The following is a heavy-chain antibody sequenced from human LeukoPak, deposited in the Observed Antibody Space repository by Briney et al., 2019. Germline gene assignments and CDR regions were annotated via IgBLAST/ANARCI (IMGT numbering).Heavy chain of an antibody. CDR1: GGSFSGYH. V-gene: IGHV4-34*01. J-gene: IGHJ4*02. Sequence: SETLSLTCAVHGGSFSGYHGKWIRQSPGKGLEWIGEINDRGRPNYNPSLKSRVTLSVDTSKKQFSLKLSSVTAADTAVYYCARDPTTVVTLPYYFDFWGQGTLVTVSS. CDR3: ARDPTTVVTLPYYFDF. D-gene: IGHD4-23*01. CDR2: INDRGRP.